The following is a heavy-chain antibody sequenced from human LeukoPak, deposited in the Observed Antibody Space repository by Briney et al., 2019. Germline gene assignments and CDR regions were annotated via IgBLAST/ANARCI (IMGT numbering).Heavy chain of an antibody. CDR1: GSSINSADY. D-gene: IGHD3-3*01. Sequence: PSETLSLTCTVSGSSINSADYWGWIRQPPGKGLEYIGSNFHSGRAYYNPSLESRITISMDTSKNQFSLKLDSVTAADTAVYYCARAVERYNFWSGYYRTDYYYYIDVWGKGTTVTVSS. CDR2: NFHSGRA. V-gene: IGHV4-38-2*02. CDR3: ARAVERYNFWSGYYRTDYYYYIDV. J-gene: IGHJ6*03.